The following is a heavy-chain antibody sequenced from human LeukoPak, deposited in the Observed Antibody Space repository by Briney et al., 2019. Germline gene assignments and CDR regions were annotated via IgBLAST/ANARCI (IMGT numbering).Heavy chain of an antibody. J-gene: IGHJ4*02. Sequence: GGSLRLSCAPSGFTFSDYYMGWIRQAPGKGLGWVSYISSSGSTISYADSVKGGLTISRNNAKNSLYLQMNSLRAEDTAVYYCARVLLADGYKEMAVVVYFDYWGQGTLVTVSS. CDR1: GFTFSDYY. D-gene: IGHD5-24*01. CDR2: ISSSGSTI. V-gene: IGHV3-11*04. CDR3: ARVLLADGYKEMAVVVYFDY.